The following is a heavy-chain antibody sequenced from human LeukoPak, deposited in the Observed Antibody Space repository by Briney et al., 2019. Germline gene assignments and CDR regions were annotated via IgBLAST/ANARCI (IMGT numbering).Heavy chain of an antibody. CDR3: ATLKTSGWYFDY. V-gene: IGHV4-34*01. J-gene: IGHJ4*02. CDR1: GGSFSGYY. Sequence: SETLSLTCAVYGGSFSGYYWSWIRQPPGKGLEWIGEINHSGSTNYNPSLKSRVTISVDTSKNQFSLKLSSVTAADTAVYYCATLKTSGWYFDYWGQGTLVTVSS. CDR2: INHSGST. D-gene: IGHD6-19*01.